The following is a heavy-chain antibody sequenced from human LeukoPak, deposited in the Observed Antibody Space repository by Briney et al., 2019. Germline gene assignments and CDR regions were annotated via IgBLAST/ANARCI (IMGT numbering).Heavy chain of an antibody. Sequence: GGSPRLCCAASGFTFSSYAMSWVRQAPGKGLEWVSAISGSGGSTYYADSVKGRFTISRDNSKNTLYLQMNSLRAEDTALYYCAKDEGQLGFNFQHWGQGTLVTVSS. CDR3: AKDEGQLGFNFQH. CDR1: GFTFSSYA. J-gene: IGHJ1*01. D-gene: IGHD3-10*01. CDR2: ISGSGGST. V-gene: IGHV3-23*01.